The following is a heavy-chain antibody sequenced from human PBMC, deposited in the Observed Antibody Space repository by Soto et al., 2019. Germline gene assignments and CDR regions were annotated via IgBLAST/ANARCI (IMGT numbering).Heavy chain of an antibody. Sequence: SVKVSCKASGYTFTGYYLHWVRQPPGQGLEGMGWINPNNGGTNYAQKFQGRVTMTRDTSISTAYMELSRLRSDDTAVYYCARGDYLFSSGYDYWGQGTLVTVSS. CDR3: ARGDYLFSSGYDY. CDR1: GYTFTGYY. V-gene: IGHV1-2*02. J-gene: IGHJ4*02. D-gene: IGHD6-19*01. CDR2: INPNNGGT.